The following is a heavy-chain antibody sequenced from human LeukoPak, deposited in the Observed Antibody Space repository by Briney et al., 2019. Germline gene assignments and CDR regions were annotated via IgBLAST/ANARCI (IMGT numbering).Heavy chain of an antibody. V-gene: IGHV3-48*03. J-gene: IGHJ4*02. CDR3: VVHSATSCY. CDR2: ITTSGTST. Sequence: GGSLRLSCATSGFTFSSYEMNWVRQAPGKGLEWISYITTSGTSTYYADPVKGRFTISRDNGKTALSLQMNSLRAEDAAVYYCVVHSATSCYWGQGTLVTVSS. D-gene: IGHD1-26*01. CDR1: GFTFSSYE.